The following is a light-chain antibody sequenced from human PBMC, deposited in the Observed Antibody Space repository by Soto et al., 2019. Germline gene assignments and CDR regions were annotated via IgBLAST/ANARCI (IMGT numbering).Light chain of an antibody. J-gene: IGKJ3*01. CDR2: SAS. CDR1: QDINRW. Sequence: MTQSPSSVSASKGDIFTIACRASQDINRWLGWQQQNPGIAPNLLIFSASSLQSGVPSRFSGSGSGTDFTLTITNLQPEDAATYYCQQGHSFPLTFGPGTIVDIK. CDR3: QQGHSFPLT. V-gene: IGKV1-12*01.